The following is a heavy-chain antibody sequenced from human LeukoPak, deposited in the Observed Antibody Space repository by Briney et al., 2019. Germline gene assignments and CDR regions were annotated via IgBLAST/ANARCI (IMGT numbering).Heavy chain of an antibody. V-gene: IGHV3-15*01. D-gene: IGHD6-13*01. J-gene: IGHJ4*02. CDR2: IKSKTDGGTT. CDR1: GFTFSNAW. Sequence: GGSLRLSCAASGFTFSNAWMSWVRQAPGKGLEWVGRIKSKTDGGTTDYAAPVKGRFTISRDNAKNSLYLQMNSLRDEDTAVYYCARIAAAGDFDYWGQGTLVTVSS. CDR3: ARIAAAGDFDY.